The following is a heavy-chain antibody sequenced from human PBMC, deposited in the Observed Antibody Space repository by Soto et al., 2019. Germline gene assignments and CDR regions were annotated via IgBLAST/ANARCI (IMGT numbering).Heavy chain of an antibody. CDR1: GFTFSSYA. J-gene: IGHJ6*03. V-gene: IGHV3-23*01. Sequence: EVQLLESGGGLVQPGGSLRLSCAASGFTFSSYAMSWVRQAPGKGLEWVSAISGSGGSTYYADSVKGRFTISRDNSKNTLYLQMNSLRAEDTAVYYCAKDQKSGDSYYSYYMDVWGKGTTVTVSS. CDR3: AKDQKSGDSYYSYYMDV. CDR2: ISGSGGST.